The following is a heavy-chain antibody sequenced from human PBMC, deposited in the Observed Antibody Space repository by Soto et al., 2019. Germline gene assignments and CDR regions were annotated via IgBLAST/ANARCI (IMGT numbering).Heavy chain of an antibody. CDR1: GYTFASYA. J-gene: IGHJ4*02. CDR2: ISAYNGNT. CDR3: AGDPQAPDY. Sequence: ASVKVSCKASGYTFASYAISWMRQAPGQGLEWMGWISAYNGNTNYAQKLQGRVTMTTDTSTSTAYMELRSLRSDDTAVYYCAGDPQAPDYWGQGTLVTVSS. V-gene: IGHV1-18*01.